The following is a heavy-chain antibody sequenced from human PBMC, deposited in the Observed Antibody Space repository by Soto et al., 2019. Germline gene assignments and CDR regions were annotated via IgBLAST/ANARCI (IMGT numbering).Heavy chain of an antibody. D-gene: IGHD1-26*01. CDR2: IRSKTHNYAT. CDR3: TRSGGSYAFGY. Sequence: EVQLVESGGGLVQPGESLKLSCAASGFTLSGSAVHWVRQASGKGLEWVGRIRSKTHNYATDYIASVKGRFTMSRDDSNNRTYLQMNGLKTDDTAVYYCTRSGGSYAFGYWGQGTLVTVSS. V-gene: IGHV3-73*02. J-gene: IGHJ4*02. CDR1: GFTLSGSA.